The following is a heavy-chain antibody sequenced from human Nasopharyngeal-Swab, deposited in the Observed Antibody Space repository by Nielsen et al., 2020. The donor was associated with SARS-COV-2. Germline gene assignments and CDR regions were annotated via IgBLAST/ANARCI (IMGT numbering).Heavy chain of an antibody. CDR1: GFTFSSYG. Sequence: GESLKISCAASGFTFSSYGMHWVRQAPGKGLEWVAFIRYDGSNKYYADSVKGRFTISRDNSKNTLYLQMNSLKTEDTAVYYCGYYGDEYYYYYYGMDVWGQGTTVTVSS. CDR3: GYYGDEYYYYYYGMDV. CDR2: IRYDGSNK. V-gene: IGHV3-30*02. D-gene: IGHD4-17*01. J-gene: IGHJ6*02.